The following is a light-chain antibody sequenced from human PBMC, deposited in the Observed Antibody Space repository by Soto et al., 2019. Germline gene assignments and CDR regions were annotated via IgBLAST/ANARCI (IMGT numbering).Light chain of an antibody. V-gene: IGLV2-11*01. CDR2: DVS. Sequence: QSALTQPPSVSGSPGQSVTISCTRTSSDVGGFNYVSWYQHHPGKAPKLMIYDVSKRPSGVPDRFSGSKSGNTASLTISGLQAEDEADYYCCSYAGGYTHYVFATGTKVTVL. CDR1: SSDVGGFNY. CDR3: CSYAGGYTHYV. J-gene: IGLJ1*01.